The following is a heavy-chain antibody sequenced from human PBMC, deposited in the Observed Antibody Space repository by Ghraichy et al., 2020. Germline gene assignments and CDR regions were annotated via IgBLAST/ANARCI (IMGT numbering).Heavy chain of an antibody. D-gene: IGHD1-26*01. J-gene: IGHJ5*02. CDR1: GYSISSGYY. V-gene: IGHV4-38-2*01. CDR2: IYNSGST. CDR3: ARGPSGSYYSWFDP. Sequence: SETLSLTCAVSGYSISSGYYWGWIRQPPGKGLEWIGSIYNSGSTYYNPSLKSRVTISVDTSKNQFSLKLRSVTAADTAVYYCARGPSGSYYSWFDPWGQGALVTVSS.